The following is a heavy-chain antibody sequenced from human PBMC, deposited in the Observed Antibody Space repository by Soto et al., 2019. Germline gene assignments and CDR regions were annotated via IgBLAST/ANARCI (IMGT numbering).Heavy chain of an antibody. Sequence: QVQLQESGPGLVKPSGTLSLTCAVSGFSISDTKWWSWVRQPPGQGLEWIGEIYHSGRTNYNPSLKSRVTISVDKSKNHFSLKLSSVTAADTAVYYCAREGVDGYNLDVWGQGTTVTVSS. CDR2: IYHSGRT. CDR1: GFSISDTKW. D-gene: IGHD5-12*01. CDR3: AREGVDGYNLDV. J-gene: IGHJ6*02. V-gene: IGHV4-4*02.